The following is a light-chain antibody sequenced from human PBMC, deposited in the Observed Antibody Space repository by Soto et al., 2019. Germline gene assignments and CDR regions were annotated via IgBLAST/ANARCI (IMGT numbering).Light chain of an antibody. CDR2: AAS. CDR1: QGLSSY. V-gene: IGKV1-9*01. CDR3: QQVNNYPLI. J-gene: IGKJ4*01. Sequence: IQLTQSPTSLSASVGDRVTITCRASQGLSSYLAWYQQKPGKAPKLLIYAASTLQSGVPSRFSGSGSETDFTLTISSLQPEDFETYYCQQVNNYPLIFGGGTKVDIK.